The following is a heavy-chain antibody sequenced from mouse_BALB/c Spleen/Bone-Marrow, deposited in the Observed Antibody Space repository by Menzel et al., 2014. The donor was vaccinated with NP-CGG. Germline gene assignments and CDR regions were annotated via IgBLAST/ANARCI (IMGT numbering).Heavy chain of an antibody. CDR3: TRGGYGNYPYYYAMDY. CDR2: INPTNGFT. D-gene: IGHD2-1*01. V-gene: IGHV1S81*02. J-gene: IGHJ4*01. CDR1: GYTFTSYY. Sequence: VQLQQSGAELVKPGASAKLSCKASGYTFTSYYMYWVKQRPGQGLEWIGGINPTNGFTNFNEKFKSRATLTVDKSSSTAYMQLSSLTSEDSAVYYCTRGGYGNYPYYYAMDYWGQGTSVTVSS.